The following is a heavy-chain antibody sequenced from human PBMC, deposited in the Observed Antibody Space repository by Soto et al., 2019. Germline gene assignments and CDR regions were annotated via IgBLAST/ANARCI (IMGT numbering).Heavy chain of an antibody. CDR2: ISDSGATT. CDR1: GFPFGENA. Sequence: PGGSLILSCAASGFPFGENAMSWVRQAPGKGLEWVSGISDSGATTYYADSVRGRFTISRDNSKNTLYLQMKSLRAEDSASYYCAKEDTSSGSLDYWGQGALVTVSS. J-gene: IGHJ4*02. CDR3: AKEDTSSGSLDY. V-gene: IGHV3-23*01. D-gene: IGHD6-19*01.